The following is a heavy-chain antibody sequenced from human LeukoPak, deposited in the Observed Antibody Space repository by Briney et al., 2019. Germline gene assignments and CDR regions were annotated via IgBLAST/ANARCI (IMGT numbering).Heavy chain of an antibody. Sequence: GASVKVSCKGSGYTFTSYGISWVRQAPGQGLEWMGWISAYNGNTNYAQKLQGRVTMTTDTSTSTAYMELRSLRSDDTAVYYCARGLFGVDYNYYYYYYMDVWGKGTTVTVSS. J-gene: IGHJ6*03. CDR3: ARGLFGVDYNYYYYYYMDV. D-gene: IGHD3-3*01. V-gene: IGHV1-18*01. CDR2: ISAYNGNT. CDR1: GYTFTSYG.